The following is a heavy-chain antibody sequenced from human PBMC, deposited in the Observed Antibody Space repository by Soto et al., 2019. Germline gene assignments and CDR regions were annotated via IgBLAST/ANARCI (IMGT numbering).Heavy chain of an antibody. CDR3: ARADYYGSSGYHLDY. CDR1: GYPFTNFY. J-gene: IGHJ4*02. Sequence: QVQVAQSGAEVKRPGASVKVSCWASGYPFTNFYIHWVRQAPGQGLEWMGIINPSGGSTAYAQKFLGRVTMTRDTSTSTVYMAVSSLRSEDTAVYYCARADYYGSSGYHLDYWGQGTLVTVFS. CDR2: INPSGGST. D-gene: IGHD3-22*01. V-gene: IGHV1-46*01.